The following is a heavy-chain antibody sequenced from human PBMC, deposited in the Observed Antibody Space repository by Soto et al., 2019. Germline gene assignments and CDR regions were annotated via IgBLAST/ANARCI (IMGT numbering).Heavy chain of an antibody. J-gene: IGHJ4*02. Sequence: QVQLQESGPGLLKPSETLSLTCTVSGGSVSSGSYYCSWIRQPPWKGLEWIRYIYYSGSTDYSPSLKSRVTISVDTSKNQFSLKLSSVTAADTAVYYCARISSSWPFYFDSWGQGTLVTVSS. CDR2: IYYSGST. CDR1: GGSVSSGSYY. D-gene: IGHD6-13*01. V-gene: IGHV4-61*01. CDR3: ARISSSWPFYFDS.